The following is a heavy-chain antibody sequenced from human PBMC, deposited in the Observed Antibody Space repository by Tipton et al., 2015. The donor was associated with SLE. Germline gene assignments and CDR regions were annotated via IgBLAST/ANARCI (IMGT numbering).Heavy chain of an antibody. CDR2: INHSGST. CDR3: VRGPRGSSGYPN. Sequence: WSWIRQPPGKGLEWIGEINHSGSTNYGPSLKSRVTISVDTSKNQFSLKLSSVTAADTAVYYCVRGPRGSSGYPNWGQGTLVTVSS. D-gene: IGHD3-22*01. V-gene: IGHV4-34*01. J-gene: IGHJ4*02.